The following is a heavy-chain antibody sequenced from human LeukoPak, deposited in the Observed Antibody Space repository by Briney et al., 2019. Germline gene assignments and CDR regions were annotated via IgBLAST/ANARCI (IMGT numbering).Heavy chain of an antibody. CDR3: ARDYSAGTAQNFDY. CDR2: IIPIFGTA. D-gene: IGHD6-13*01. Sequence: ASVKVSCKASGGTFSSYAISWVRQAPGQGLEWMGGIIPIFGTANYAQKFQGRVTITADESTSTAYMELSSLRSEDTAVYYCARDYSAGTAQNFDYWGQGTLVTVSS. J-gene: IGHJ4*02. CDR1: GGTFSSYA. V-gene: IGHV1-69*13.